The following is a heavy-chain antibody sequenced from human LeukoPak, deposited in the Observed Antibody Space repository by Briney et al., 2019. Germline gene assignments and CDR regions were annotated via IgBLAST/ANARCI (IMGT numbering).Heavy chain of an antibody. CDR1: GFSLSTSGMC. V-gene: IGHV2-70*11. CDR3: ARFYRYWSTPSCYVPDY. Sequence: SGPALVKPTQTLTLTCSFSGFSLSTSGMCVSWIRQPPGKALEWLARIDWDDDKYYSTSLKTRLTISKGTSKNQVVLTMTNMHPMNLTAYYSARFYRYWSTPSCYVPDYWGQGTLVTVSS. J-gene: IGHJ4*02. CDR2: IDWDDDK. D-gene: IGHD2-2*01.